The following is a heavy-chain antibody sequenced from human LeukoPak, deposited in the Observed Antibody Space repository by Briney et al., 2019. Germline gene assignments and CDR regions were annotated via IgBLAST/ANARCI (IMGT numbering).Heavy chain of an antibody. CDR1: GFTFDDYG. Sequence: GGSLRLSCAASGFTFDDYGMSWVRQAPGKGLEWVSGINWNGGSTGYADSVKGRFTISRDNSKNTLYLQMNSLRAEDTAVYYCAKVGDYGDYALDYWGQGTLVTVSS. D-gene: IGHD4-17*01. J-gene: IGHJ4*02. CDR3: AKVGDYGDYALDY. CDR2: INWNGGST. V-gene: IGHV3-20*04.